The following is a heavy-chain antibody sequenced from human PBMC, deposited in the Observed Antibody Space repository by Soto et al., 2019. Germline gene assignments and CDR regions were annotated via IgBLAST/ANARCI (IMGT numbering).Heavy chain of an antibody. Sequence: SETLCVTCAFSGGSISIGGYSWSWIRQPPGKGLEWIGYIYHSGSTYYNPSLKSRATISVDRSKNQFSLKLSSVTAADTAVYYCARAHGGNSAIKGRYFDYWGQGTMVTVSS. V-gene: IGHV4-30-2*01. CDR2: IYHSGST. CDR3: ARAHGGNSAIKGRYFDY. J-gene: IGHJ4*02. CDR1: GGSISIGGYS. D-gene: IGHD2-21*02.